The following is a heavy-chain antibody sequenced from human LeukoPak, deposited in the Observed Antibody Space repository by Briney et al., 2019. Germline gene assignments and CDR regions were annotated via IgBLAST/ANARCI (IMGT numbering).Heavy chain of an antibody. CDR1: GFTFSTYG. Sequence: GGALRLSCAASGFTFSTYGMDWVGQAPGKGVEGVAFIRYDGSNKYYADAVKGGFTICRENSKKKLYVQMNSQRTEDTAVYYCAKDPYNWNEAPLGTYYFDSWGQGTLVTVSS. J-gene: IGHJ4*02. D-gene: IGHD1-20*01. CDR3: AKDPYNWNEAPLGTYYFDS. CDR2: IRYDGSNK. V-gene: IGHV3-30*02.